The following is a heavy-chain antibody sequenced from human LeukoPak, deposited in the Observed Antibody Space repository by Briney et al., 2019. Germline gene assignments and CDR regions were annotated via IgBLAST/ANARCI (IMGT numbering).Heavy chain of an antibody. D-gene: IGHD6-19*01. V-gene: IGHV3-23*01. CDR2: ISGSGATT. Sequence: PGGSLRLACAASGFTFSDYAMSWVRQAPGKGLEWVSAISGSGATTYHADSVKGLFTISRDNSKNTLYLEMSSLRAEDTAVYYCAREITTVAGTGVPDYWGQGTLVTVSS. J-gene: IGHJ4*02. CDR1: GFTFSDYA. CDR3: AREITTVAGTGVPDY.